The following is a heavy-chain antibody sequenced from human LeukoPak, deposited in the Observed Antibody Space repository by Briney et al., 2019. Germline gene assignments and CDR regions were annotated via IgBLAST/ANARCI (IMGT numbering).Heavy chain of an antibody. CDR2: IYYSGST. CDR3: ARHEYSGSYYGLSWFDP. Sequence: SETLSLTCTVSGGSISSSGYYWGWIRQPPGKGLEWSASIYYSGSTYYNPSLKSRVTISVDTSKNQLSLKLSSLTAADTAVHYCARHEYSGSYYGLSWFDPWGQGTLVTVSS. V-gene: IGHV4-39*01. D-gene: IGHD1-26*01. CDR1: GGSISSSGYY. J-gene: IGHJ5*02.